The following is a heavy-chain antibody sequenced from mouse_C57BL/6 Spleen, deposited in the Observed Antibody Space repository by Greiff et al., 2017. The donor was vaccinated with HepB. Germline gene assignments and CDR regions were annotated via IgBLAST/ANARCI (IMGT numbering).Heavy chain of an antibody. D-gene: IGHD2-1*01. V-gene: IGHV5-17*01. Sequence: EVMLVESGGGLVKPGGSLKLSCAASGFTFSDYGMHWVRQAPEKGLEWVAYISSGSSTIYYADTVKGRFTISRDNAKNTLFLQMTSLRSEDTAMHYCAREGNFYAMDYGGQGTSVTVSS. CDR1: GFTFSDYG. CDR3: AREGNFYAMDY. CDR2: ISSGSSTI. J-gene: IGHJ4*01.